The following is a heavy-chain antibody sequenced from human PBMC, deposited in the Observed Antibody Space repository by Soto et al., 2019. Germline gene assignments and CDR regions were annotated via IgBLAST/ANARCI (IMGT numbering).Heavy chain of an antibody. CDR3: AGGGYSYGYGY. CDR2: IIPIFGTA. J-gene: IGHJ4*02. V-gene: IGHV1-69*13. CDR1: GGTFSSYA. D-gene: IGHD5-18*01. Sequence: GASVKVSCKASGGTFSSYAISWVRQAPGQGLEWMGGIIPIFGTANYAQKFQGRVTITADESTSTAYMELSSLRSEDTAVYYCAGGGYSYGYGYWGQGTPVTVSS.